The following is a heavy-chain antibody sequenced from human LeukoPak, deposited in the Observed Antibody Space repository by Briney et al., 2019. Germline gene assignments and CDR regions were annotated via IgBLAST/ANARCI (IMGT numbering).Heavy chain of an antibody. CDR3: ARDLASDNGDYSWGPDY. CDR2: ISSSSSYI. Sequence: GGSLRLSCAASGFTFSSYSMNWVRQAPGKGLEWVSSISSSSSYIYYADSVKGRFNISRDNAKNSLYLQMNSLRAEDTAVYYCARDLASDNGDYSWGPDYWGQGTLVTVSS. J-gene: IGHJ4*02. CDR1: GFTFSSYS. V-gene: IGHV3-21*01. D-gene: IGHD4-23*01.